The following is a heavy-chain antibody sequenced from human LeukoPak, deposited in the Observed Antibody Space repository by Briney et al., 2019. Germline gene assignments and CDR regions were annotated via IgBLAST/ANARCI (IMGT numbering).Heavy chain of an antibody. CDR2: INHSGST. V-gene: IGHV4-34*01. CDR1: GGSISSYY. D-gene: IGHD3-10*01. CDR3: AGRDPYYMDV. J-gene: IGHJ6*03. Sequence: SETLSLTCTVSGGSISSYYWSWIRQPPGKGLEWIGEINHSGSTNYNPSLKSRVIISVDTSKNLFSLKLSSVTAADTAVYYCAGRDPYYMDVWGEGTTVTVSS.